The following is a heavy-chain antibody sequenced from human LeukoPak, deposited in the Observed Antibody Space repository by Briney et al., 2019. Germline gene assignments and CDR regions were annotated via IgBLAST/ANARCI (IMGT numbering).Heavy chain of an antibody. D-gene: IGHD6-6*01. Sequence: SLRLSCAASGFTFDDYAMHWVRQAPGKGLEWVSGISWNSGSIGYADSVKGRFTISRDNAKNSLYLQMNSLRAEDTALYYCAKGIAARLTYYGMDVWGQGTTVTVSS. CDR3: AKGIAARLTYYGMDV. CDR1: GFTFDDYA. J-gene: IGHJ6*02. CDR2: ISWNSGSI. V-gene: IGHV3-9*01.